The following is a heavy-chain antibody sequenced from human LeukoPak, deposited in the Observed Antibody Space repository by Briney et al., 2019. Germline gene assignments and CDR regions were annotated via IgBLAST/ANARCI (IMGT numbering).Heavy chain of an antibody. CDR3: ARESVRFGVVKEGDL. D-gene: IGHD3-3*01. J-gene: IGHJ5*02. CDR2: IFVSLGIT. Sequence: SVKVSCKASGGSLSDSAVFWVRQAPGHGREWMGKIFVSLGITDYAQKFQDRVTITADKTTSTAYMELSSLRSDDTAVYYCARESVRFGVVKEGDLWGQGTLVSVSS. CDR1: GGSLSDSA. V-gene: IGHV1-69*04.